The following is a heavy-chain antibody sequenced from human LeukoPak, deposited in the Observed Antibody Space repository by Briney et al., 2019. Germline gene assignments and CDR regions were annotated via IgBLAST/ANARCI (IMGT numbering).Heavy chain of an antibody. Sequence: GGPLRLSCAASGFTFSSYDMHWVRQATGKGLEWVSAIGTAGDPYYPGSVKGRFTISRENAKNSLYLQMNRLRAGDTAVYYCARGCCQLRMGGGMDVWGKGATVTVSA. CDR3: ARGCCQLRMGGGMDV. CDR2: IGTAGDP. D-gene: IGHD2-2*01. CDR1: GFTFSSYD. V-gene: IGHV3-13*05. J-gene: IGHJ6*04.